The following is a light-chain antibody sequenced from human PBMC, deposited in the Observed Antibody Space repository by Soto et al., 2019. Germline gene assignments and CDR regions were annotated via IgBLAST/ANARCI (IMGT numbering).Light chain of an antibody. CDR2: GAS. CDR3: QQRFNLPLT. CDR1: QSVSSN. Sequence: EIVMTQSPATLSVSPGERATLSCRASQSVSSNLAWYQQTPGQAPRLLIYGASTRATGIPARFSGSGSGTDFTLTISSLEPEDFAVYYCQQRFNLPLTFGPGTKVDIK. J-gene: IGKJ3*01. V-gene: IGKV3D-15*01.